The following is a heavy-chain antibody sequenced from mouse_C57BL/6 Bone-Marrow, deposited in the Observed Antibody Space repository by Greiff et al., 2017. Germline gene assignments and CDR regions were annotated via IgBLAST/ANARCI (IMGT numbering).Heavy chain of an antibody. CDR3: SSFDGNYFDF. V-gene: IGHV14-4*01. J-gene: IGHJ2*01. Sequence: EVQLQQSGAELVRPGASVKLSCTASGFNLKDDYIHWVKQRPEQGLEWIGWLDPEIGDTEYASKFQGTATITSDTASNTAYLQLSSLTSEDTAVYYCSSFDGNYFDFWGQGTPLTVAS. CDR1: GFNLKDDY. D-gene: IGHD2-3*01. CDR2: LDPEIGDT.